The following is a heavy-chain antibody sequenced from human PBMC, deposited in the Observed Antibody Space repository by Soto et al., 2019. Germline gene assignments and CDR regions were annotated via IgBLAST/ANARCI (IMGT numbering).Heavy chain of an antibody. V-gene: IGHV3-43*01. D-gene: IGHD2-8*01. J-gene: IGHJ4*02. Sequence: EVQLVESGGVVVQPGGSLRLSCAASGFTFDDYTMHWVRQAPGKGLEWVSLISWDGGSTYYADSVKGRFTISRDNSKNSLYLQMNSLRTEDTALYYCAKDMAGVSPRGAGFDYWGQGTLVTVSS. CDR1: GFTFDDYT. CDR2: ISWDGGST. CDR3: AKDMAGVSPRGAGFDY.